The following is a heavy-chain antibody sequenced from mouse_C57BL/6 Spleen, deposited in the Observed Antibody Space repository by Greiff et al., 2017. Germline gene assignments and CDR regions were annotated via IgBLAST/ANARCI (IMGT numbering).Heavy chain of an antibody. Sequence: VQLQQSGAELVRPGASVTLSCKASGYTFTDYEMHWVKQTPVHGLEWIGAIDPETGGTAYNQKFKGKAILTADKSSSTAYMELRSLTSEDSAVYYCTSYGSSYDYYAMDYWGQGTSVTVSS. CDR1: GYTFTDYE. V-gene: IGHV1-15*01. J-gene: IGHJ4*01. CDR2: IDPETGGT. CDR3: TSYGSSYDYYAMDY. D-gene: IGHD1-1*01.